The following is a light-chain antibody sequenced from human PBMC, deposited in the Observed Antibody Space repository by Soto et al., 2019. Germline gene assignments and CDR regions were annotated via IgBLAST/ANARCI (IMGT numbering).Light chain of an antibody. CDR1: SSNIGAGYD. V-gene: IGLV1-40*01. Sequence: QSALTQPPSVSGAPGQRVTISCTGSSSNIGAGYDVHWYQQLPGTAPKLLICGNINRPSGVPDRFSGSKSGTSASLAITGLQAEDEADYYCQSYDSSLSGPCVFGTGTKVTVL. J-gene: IGLJ1*01. CDR2: GNI. CDR3: QSYDSSLSGPCV.